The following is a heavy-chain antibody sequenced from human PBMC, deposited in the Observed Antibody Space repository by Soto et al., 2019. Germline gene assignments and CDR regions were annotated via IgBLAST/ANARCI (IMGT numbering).Heavy chain of an antibody. Sequence: SVKVSCKASGGTFNNYAISWVRQAPGQGLEWMGGIIPLFGTTNYAQKFQGRVTITAVESTSTAYMELSSLRSEDTAFYYCARPRSHYYDRSAERAFDIWGQGTMVTVSS. CDR1: GGTFNNYA. CDR2: IIPLFGTT. D-gene: IGHD3-22*01. CDR3: ARPRSHYYDRSAERAFDI. V-gene: IGHV1-69*13. J-gene: IGHJ3*02.